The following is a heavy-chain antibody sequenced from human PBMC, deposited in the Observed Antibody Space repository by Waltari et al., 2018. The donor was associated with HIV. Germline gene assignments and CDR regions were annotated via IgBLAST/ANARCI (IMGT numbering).Heavy chain of an antibody. V-gene: IGHV1-3*01. Sequence: QVQLVQSGAAVKKPGASVKVYCKASGYTFTSYAIHWLRQAPGQRLEWMGWINAGNGNTKYSQKFQGKVTITRDTSASTAYMELSSLRSEDTAVYYCARDIIGMSAPEDYWGQGTLVTVSS. J-gene: IGHJ4*02. CDR3: ARDIIGMSAPEDY. CDR1: GYTFTSYA. D-gene: IGHD3-3*01. CDR2: INAGNGNT.